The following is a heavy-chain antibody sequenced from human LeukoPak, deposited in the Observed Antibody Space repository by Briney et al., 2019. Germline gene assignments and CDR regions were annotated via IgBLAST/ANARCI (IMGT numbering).Heavy chain of an antibody. D-gene: IGHD3-10*01. J-gene: IGHJ4*02. CDR1: GFTFSDYY. V-gene: IGHV3-11*04. Sequence: GGSLRLSCEASGFTFSDYYMTWMRQAPGKGLEWVSYISGSGTDILYADSVKGRFTMSRDNAKNSLYLQMNSLRTEDTAVYYCTRDPRVLDYWGQGTLVTVSS. CDR3: TRDPRVLDY. CDR2: ISGSGTDI.